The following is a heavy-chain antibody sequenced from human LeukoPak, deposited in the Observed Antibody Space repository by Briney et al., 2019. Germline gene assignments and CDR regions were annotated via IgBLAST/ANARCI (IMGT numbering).Heavy chain of an antibody. CDR1: GGSVSSYY. Sequence: SETLSLTCTVSGGSVSSYYWSWIRQPAGKGLEWIGRIYTSGSTNYNPSLKSRVTMSVDTSRNQFSLKLSSVAAADTAVYYCARERVEETYYYYMDVWGKGTTVTVSS. CDR2: IYTSGST. CDR3: ARERVEETYYYYMDV. V-gene: IGHV4-4*07. J-gene: IGHJ6*03.